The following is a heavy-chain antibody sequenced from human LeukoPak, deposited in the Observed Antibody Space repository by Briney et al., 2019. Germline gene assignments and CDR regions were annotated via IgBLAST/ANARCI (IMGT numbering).Heavy chain of an antibody. D-gene: IGHD1-26*01. J-gene: IGHJ4*02. CDR3: ATGTGGSYTWGTYYFDY. CDR1: GLGFSSA. Sequence: GSLRLSCAASGLGFSSAMNWVRQAPGKGLEWVSAISGSGDRTYYGDSVKGRFTIPRDNSKNTLYLQMNSLRAEDTAVYYCATGTGGSYTWGTYYFDYWGQGALVTVSS. CDR2: ISGSGDRT. V-gene: IGHV3-23*01.